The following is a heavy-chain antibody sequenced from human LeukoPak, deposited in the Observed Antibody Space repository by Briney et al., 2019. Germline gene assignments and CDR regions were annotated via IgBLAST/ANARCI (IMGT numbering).Heavy chain of an antibody. CDR2: IKSDGSST. J-gene: IGHJ5*02. CDR3: AREYGFGSGSYYP. V-gene: IGHV3-74*01. Sequence: GGSLRLSCAASGFTFSTYWMHWVRQAPGKGLVWVSRIKSDGSSTSYADSAKGRFIISRDNAKNTLYLQMNSLRAEDTAVYCCAREYGFGSGSYYPWGQGTLVIVSS. CDR1: GFTFSTYW. D-gene: IGHD3-10*01.